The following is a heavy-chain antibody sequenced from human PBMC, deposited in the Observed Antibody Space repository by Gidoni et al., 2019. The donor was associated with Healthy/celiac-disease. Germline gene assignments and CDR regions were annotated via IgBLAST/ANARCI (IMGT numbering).Heavy chain of an antibody. Sequence: QVQLVQSGAEEKKPGASVKVSCKASGYTFTGYYMHWVRQAPGQGLEWMGWINPNSGGTTYAQKFQGRVTMTRDTSISTAYMELSRLRSDDTAVYYCARALRLGELISYYWGQGTLVTVSS. D-gene: IGHD3-16*01. J-gene: IGHJ4*02. CDR2: INPNSGGT. CDR1: GYTFTGYY. V-gene: IGHV1-2*02. CDR3: ARALRLGELISYY.